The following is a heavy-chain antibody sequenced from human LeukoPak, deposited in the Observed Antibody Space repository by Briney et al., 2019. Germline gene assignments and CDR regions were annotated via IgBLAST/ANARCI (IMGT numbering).Heavy chain of an antibody. CDR1: GYTFTSYY. D-gene: IGHD2-2*01. J-gene: IGHJ4*02. CDR2: INPNSGGT. CDR3: AREYCSSTSCYGFDY. Sequence: ASVKVSCKASGYTFTSYYMHWVRQAPGQGLEWMGWINPNSGGTNYAQKFQGRVTMTRDTSISTAYMELSRLRSDDTAVYYCAREYCSSTSCYGFDYWGQGTLVTVSS. V-gene: IGHV1-2*02.